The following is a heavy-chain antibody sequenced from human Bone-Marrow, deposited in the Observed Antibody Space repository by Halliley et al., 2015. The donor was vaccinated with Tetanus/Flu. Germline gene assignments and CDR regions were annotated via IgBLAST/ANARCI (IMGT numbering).Heavy chain of an antibody. J-gene: IGHJ4*02. Sequence: SLRLSCAASGFTFSSYSMNWVSQAPGKGLEWVSSISTTTYIYYADSVKGRFTISRDNAKNSVYLQMNSLRAEDTAVYYCARDLEQQLVDYWGQGTLVTVSS. D-gene: IGHD6-13*01. V-gene: IGHV3-21*01. CDR2: ISTTTYI. CDR3: ARDLEQQLVDY. CDR1: GFTFSSYS.